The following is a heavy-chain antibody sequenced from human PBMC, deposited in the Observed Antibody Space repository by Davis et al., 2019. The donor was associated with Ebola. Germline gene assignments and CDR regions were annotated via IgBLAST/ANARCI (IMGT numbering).Heavy chain of an antibody. J-gene: IGHJ6*02. CDR1: GFTFSSYW. V-gene: IGHV3-74*01. D-gene: IGHD6-19*01. CDR3: ASGSSGWYYYYYGMDV. CDR2: INSDGSST. Sequence: HTGGSLRLSCAASGFTFSSYWMHWVRQAPGKGLGWVSRINSDGSSTTYADSVKGRFTISRDNAKNMLYLQMNSLRAEDTAVYYCASGSSGWYYYYYGMDVWGQGTTVTVSS.